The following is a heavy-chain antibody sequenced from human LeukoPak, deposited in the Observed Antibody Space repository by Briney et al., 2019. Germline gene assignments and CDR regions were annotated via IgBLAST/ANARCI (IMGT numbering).Heavy chain of an antibody. CDR2: ISGYDGNT. Sequence: ASVKVSCKASGYTFTNYGISWVRQAPGQGLEWMGWISGYDGNTHYAQNLQGRVAMTTDTSTSTAYMEVRGLRSDDTAVYYCARGGRRSGYTEFDYWGQGTLVTVSS. J-gene: IGHJ4*02. V-gene: IGHV1-18*01. CDR3: ARGGRRSGYTEFDY. D-gene: IGHD3-16*02. CDR1: GYTFTNYG.